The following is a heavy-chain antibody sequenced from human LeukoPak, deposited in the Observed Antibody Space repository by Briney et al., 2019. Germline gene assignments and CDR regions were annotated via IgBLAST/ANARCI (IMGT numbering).Heavy chain of an antibody. V-gene: IGHV3-48*01. D-gene: IGHD5-24*01. CDR3: ARDYKYAFDN. J-gene: IGHJ4*02. CDR2: IGIDSGNT. Sequence: SGGSLRLSCAASGFTFSDYSMNWFRQAPGKGLEWISYIGIDSGNTNYADSVKGRFTISGDKAKNSLYLQMNSLRVEDTAVYYCARDYKYAFDNWGQGTLVTVSS. CDR1: GFTFSDYS.